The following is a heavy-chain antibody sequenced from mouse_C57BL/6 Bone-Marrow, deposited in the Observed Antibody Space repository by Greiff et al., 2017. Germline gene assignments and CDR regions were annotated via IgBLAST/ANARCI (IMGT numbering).Heavy chain of an antibody. CDR1: GYTFTSYW. CDR2: IDPSDSYT. Sequence: QVQLQQPGAELVMPGASVKLSCKASGYTFTSYWMHWVKQRPGQGLEWIGEIDPSDSYTNYNQKFKGKSTLTVDKSSSTAYMQLSSLTSEDSAVYYCARYSNYAKDFWGQGTSVTVSS. CDR3: ARYSNYAKDF. J-gene: IGHJ4*01. V-gene: IGHV1-69*01.